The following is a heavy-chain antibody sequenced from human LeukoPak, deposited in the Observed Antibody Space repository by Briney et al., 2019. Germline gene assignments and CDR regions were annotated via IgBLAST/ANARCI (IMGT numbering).Heavy chain of an antibody. D-gene: IGHD2-2*01. CDR2: MNPNSGNT. CDR1: GYTFSSYD. Sequence: GASVKVSCKASGYTFSSYDINWVRQATGQGLEWMGWMNPNSGNTGYAQKFQGRVTMTRNTSISTAYMELSSLRSEDTAVYYCARRKCSTYCYNWYDPWGQGTLVTVSS. J-gene: IGHJ5*02. V-gene: IGHV1-8*01. CDR3: ARRKCSTYCYNWYDP.